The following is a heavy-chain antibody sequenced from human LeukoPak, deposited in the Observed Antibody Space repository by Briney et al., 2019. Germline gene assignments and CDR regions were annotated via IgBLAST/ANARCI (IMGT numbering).Heavy chain of an antibody. CDR2: ISGSGGST. V-gene: IGHV3-23*01. D-gene: IGHD3-9*01. CDR1: GFTFSSYS. J-gene: IGHJ6*03. Sequence: GGSLRLSCAASGFTFSSYSMNWVRQAPGKGLEWVSAISGSGGSTYYADSVKGRFTISRDNSKNTLYLQMNSLRAEDTAVYYCAKGKGDILTGYYYYMDVWGKGTTVTISS. CDR3: AKGKGDILTGYYYYMDV.